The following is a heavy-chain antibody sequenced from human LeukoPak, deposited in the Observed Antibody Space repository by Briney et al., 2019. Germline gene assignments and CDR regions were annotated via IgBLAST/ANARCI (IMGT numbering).Heavy chain of an antibody. CDR2: ISGSGGTT. D-gene: IGHD2-2*01. CDR1: GFTFRNYA. Sequence: GGSLRRSCAASGFTFRNYAMSWVRRAPGKGLEWVSAISGSGGTTYYLDSLKGRFTISRDNSKNTLYLQMNSLRVEDTAVYYCAKDSSHWGQGTLVTVSS. J-gene: IGHJ4*02. V-gene: IGHV3-23*01. CDR3: AKDSSH.